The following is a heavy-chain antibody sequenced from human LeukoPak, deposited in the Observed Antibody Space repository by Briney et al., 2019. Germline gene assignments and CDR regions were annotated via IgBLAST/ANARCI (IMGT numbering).Heavy chain of an antibody. J-gene: IGHJ4*02. CDR3: ARGPGYGHYFDY. CDR1: GFTFGTYP. V-gene: IGHV3-48*02. Sequence: GGSLRLSCAASGFTFGTYPINWVRQAPGGGLYWISYISSSSDTIYYAASVKGRFTLSRDNAKDSLYLQMNSLRDEDTAVYYCARGPGYGHYFDYGGQGALVTVSS. CDR2: ISSSSDTI. D-gene: IGHD5-12*01.